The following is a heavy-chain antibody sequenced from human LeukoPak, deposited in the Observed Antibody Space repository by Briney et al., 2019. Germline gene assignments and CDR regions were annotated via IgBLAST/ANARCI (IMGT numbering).Heavy chain of an antibody. J-gene: IGHJ4*02. Sequence: PSETLSLTCAVYGGSFSGYYWSWIRHPPGEGLQWIGEINDSGTTNCNPSLKSRVTLSIDTSKNQFSLRLGSVTAADTAFYYCARRLVDSSDAQVGDDWGQGTLVTVSS. CDR1: GGSFSGYY. V-gene: IGHV4-34*01. D-gene: IGHD3-22*01. CDR3: ARRLVDSSDAQVGDD. CDR2: INDSGTT.